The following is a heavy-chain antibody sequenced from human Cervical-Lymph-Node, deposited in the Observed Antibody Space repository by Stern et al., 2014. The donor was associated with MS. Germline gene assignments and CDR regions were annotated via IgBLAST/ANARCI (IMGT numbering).Heavy chain of an antibody. CDR2: IHPDRGTT. Sequence: VQLVESGAEVKKPWATVKVSCKASGCTFSDHYIHWVRQAPGQGLEWIGWIHPDRGTTVDQPNFEGMFTSTRATSTRTVYMVLCRLRSNDTAKYYCARGGKTDDYYGMDVWGQGTTVTVSS. CDR1: GCTFSDHY. J-gene: IGHJ6*02. V-gene: IGHV1-2*02. D-gene: IGHD1-26*01. CDR3: ARGGKTDDYYGMDV.